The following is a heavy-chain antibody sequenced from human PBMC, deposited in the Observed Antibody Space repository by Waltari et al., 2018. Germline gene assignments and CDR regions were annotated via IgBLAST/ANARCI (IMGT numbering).Heavy chain of an antibody. V-gene: IGHV1-2*02. Sequence: QVQLVQSGAEVKKPGASVKVSCKASGYTFTDYYIHWVRQVPGQGLEWMGWTNLNSGGTKYAQNFQGRVTMTRDTSITTAYMELSRLRSDDTAVYYCTREGGGSSPIDYWGQGTLVTVSS. CDR3: TREGGGSSPIDY. D-gene: IGHD6-13*01. CDR1: GYTFTDYY. CDR2: TNLNSGGT. J-gene: IGHJ4*02.